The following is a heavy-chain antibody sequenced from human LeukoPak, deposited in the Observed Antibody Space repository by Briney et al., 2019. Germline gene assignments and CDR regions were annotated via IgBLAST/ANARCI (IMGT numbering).Heavy chain of an antibody. D-gene: IGHD3-9*01. V-gene: IGHV3-23*01. J-gene: IGHJ4*02. CDR1: GFTFSSYA. CDR2: ISGSGGST. CDR3: AKAYDILTGYYLDY. Sequence: GGSLRLSCAASGFTFSSYAMSWVRQAPGKGLEWVSAISGSGGSTYYADSVKGRFTISRDNSKNTLYLQMSSLRAEDTAVYYCAKAYDILTGYYLDYWGQGTLVTVSS.